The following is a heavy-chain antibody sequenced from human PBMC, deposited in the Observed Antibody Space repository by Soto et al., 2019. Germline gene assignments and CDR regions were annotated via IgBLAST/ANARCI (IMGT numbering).Heavy chain of an antibody. CDR1: GFAFSTYG. D-gene: IGHD1-26*01. J-gene: IGHJ4*02. Sequence: QVQLVESGGGVVQPGRSLRLSCAASGFAFSTYGMHWVGQAPGKGLEWVAVTTSDGARINYADSVKGRFTISRDNSRTKLYLQMNSLRIDDTAVYYCARKNPGREWELPDYWGQGTLVTVSS. CDR3: ARKNPGREWELPDY. V-gene: IGHV3-30*03. CDR2: TTSDGARI.